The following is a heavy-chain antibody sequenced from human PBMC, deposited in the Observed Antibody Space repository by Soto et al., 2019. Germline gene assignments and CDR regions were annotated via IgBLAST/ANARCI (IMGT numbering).Heavy chain of an antibody. V-gene: IGHV4-34*01. CDR3: ARGRGSSWYLHYYGMAV. CDR2: INHSGST. Sequence: ETLPLTCAVYGGSFSGYYWSWIRQPPGKGLEWIGEINHSGSTNYNPSLKSRVTISVDTSKNQFSLKLSSVTAADTAVYYCARGRGSSWYLHYYGMAVWGQGTTVTVSS. D-gene: IGHD6-13*01. J-gene: IGHJ6*02. CDR1: GGSFSGYY.